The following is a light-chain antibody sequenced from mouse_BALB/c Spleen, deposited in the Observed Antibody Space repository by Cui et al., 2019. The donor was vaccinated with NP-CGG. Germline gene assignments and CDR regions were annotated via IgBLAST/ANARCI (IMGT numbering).Light chain of an antibody. Sequence: QAVCTQESALTTSPGETVTLTCRSSIGAVTTSNYANWVQEKPDHLFTGLIGGTNNRVPGVPARFSGSLIGDKAALTITGAQTEDEAIYFCALWYSNHWVFGGGTKLTVL. J-gene: IGLJ1*01. CDR3: ALWYSNHWV. V-gene: IGLV1*01. CDR2: GTN. CDR1: IGAVTTSNY.